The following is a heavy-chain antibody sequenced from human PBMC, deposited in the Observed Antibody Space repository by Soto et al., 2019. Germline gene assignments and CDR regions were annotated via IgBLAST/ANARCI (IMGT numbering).Heavy chain of an antibody. V-gene: IGHV1-3*01. CDR2: INAGNGDT. J-gene: IGHJ4*02. Sequence: ASVKVSCKASGYTFINYPMQWVRPAPGQRLEWMGWINAGNGDTEYPQRFQVRATTPTDKSASTAYMELSSLRSEDTAVYYCARGRVEGTTFLAYWGQGTLVTVSS. CDR1: GYTFINYP. CDR3: ARGRVEGTTFLAY. D-gene: IGHD4-4*01.